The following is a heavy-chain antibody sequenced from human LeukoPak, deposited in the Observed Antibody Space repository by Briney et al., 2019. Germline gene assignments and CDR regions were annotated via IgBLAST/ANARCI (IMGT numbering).Heavy chain of an antibody. Sequence: GGSLRLSCAASGFTFSSYSMNWVRQAPGKGLEWVSYISSSSSTIYYADSVKGRFTISRDNAKNSLYLQMNSLRAEDTAVYYCAKWARYCTNGVCYYFDYWGQGTLVTVSS. CDR3: AKWARYCTNGVCYYFDY. CDR2: ISSSSSTI. D-gene: IGHD2-8*01. CDR1: GFTFSSYS. V-gene: IGHV3-48*01. J-gene: IGHJ4*02.